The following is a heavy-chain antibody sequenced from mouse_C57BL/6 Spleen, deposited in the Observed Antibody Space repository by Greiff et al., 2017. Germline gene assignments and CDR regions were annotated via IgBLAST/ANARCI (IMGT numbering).Heavy chain of an antibody. J-gene: IGHJ1*03. V-gene: IGHV7-3*01. Sequence: EVHLVESGGGLVQPGGSLSLSCAASGFTFTDYYMSWVRQPPGKALEWLGFIRNKANGYTTEYSASVKGRFTISRDNSQSILYLQMNALRAEDSATYYCARPRRLYWYCDVWGTGTTVTVSS. CDR2: IRNKANGYTT. CDR1: GFTFTDYY. CDR3: ARPRRLYWYCDV.